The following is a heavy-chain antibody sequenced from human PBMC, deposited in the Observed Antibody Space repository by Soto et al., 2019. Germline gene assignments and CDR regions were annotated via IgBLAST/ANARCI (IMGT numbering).Heavy chain of an antibody. CDR3: ARGGQCSSTSCPRHWFDP. V-gene: IGHV1-18*04. CDR1: GYTFTSYG. D-gene: IGHD2-2*01. J-gene: IGHJ5*02. Sequence: GASVKVSCKASGYTFTSYGISWVRQAPGQGLEWMGWISAYNGNTNYAQKLQGRVTMTTDTSTSTAYMELRSLRSDDTAVYYCARGGQCSSTSCPRHWFDPWGQGTLVTVSS. CDR2: ISAYNGNT.